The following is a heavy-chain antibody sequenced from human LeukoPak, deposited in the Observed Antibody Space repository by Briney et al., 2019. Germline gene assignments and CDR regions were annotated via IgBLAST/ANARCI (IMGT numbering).Heavy chain of an antibody. CDR1: GFTVSSNY. Sequence: PGGSLRLSCAASGFTVSSNYMSWVRQAPGKGLECVSAMTSSGGSTYYVDSVKGRFTISRDNSKNTLYAHMNSLRAEDTAVYYCARISGNNYGNFDHWGQGTLVTVSS. CDR3: ARISGNNYGNFDH. CDR2: MTSSGGST. D-gene: IGHD5-18*01. J-gene: IGHJ4*02. V-gene: IGHV3-53*01.